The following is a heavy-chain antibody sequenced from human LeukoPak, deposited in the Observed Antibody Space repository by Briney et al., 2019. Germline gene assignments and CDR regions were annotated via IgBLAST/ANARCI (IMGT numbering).Heavy chain of an antibody. Sequence: ASVKVSCKASGGTFSSYAISWVRQAPGQGLEWMGWISAYNGNTNYAQKLQGRVTMTTDTSTSTAYMELRSLRSDDTAVYYCARSFISGSYPRPLDYWGQGTLVTVSS. CDR1: GGTFSSYA. CDR3: ARSFISGSYPRPLDY. CDR2: ISAYNGNT. J-gene: IGHJ4*02. D-gene: IGHD1-26*01. V-gene: IGHV1-18*01.